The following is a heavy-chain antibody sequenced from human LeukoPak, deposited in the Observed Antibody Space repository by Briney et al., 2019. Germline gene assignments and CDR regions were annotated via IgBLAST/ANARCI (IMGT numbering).Heavy chain of an antibody. CDR3: AGAASSEGDGY. CDR2: IYNSGST. V-gene: IGHV4-59*01. CDR1: GGSISSYY. Sequence: SETLSLTCTVSGGSISSYYWSWIRQPPGKGLEWIGYIYNSGSTNYNPSLKSRVTISVHTSKNQFSLKLSSATAADTAVYYCAGAASSEGDGYWGQGTLVSVSS. D-gene: IGHD2-15*01. J-gene: IGHJ4*02.